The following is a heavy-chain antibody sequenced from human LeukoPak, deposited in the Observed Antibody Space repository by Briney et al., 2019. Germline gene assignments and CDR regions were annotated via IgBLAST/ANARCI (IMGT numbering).Heavy chain of an antibody. J-gene: IGHJ3*02. CDR3: AKGVCSSTSCYTSAFDI. V-gene: IGHV3-23*01. D-gene: IGHD2-2*02. Sequence: GGSLRLSCAASGFTFSSYAMSWVRQAPGKGLEWVSAISGSGGSTYYADSVKGRFTISRDNSKNTLYLQMNSLRAEDTAVYYCAKGVCSSTSCYTSAFDIWGQGTMVTVSS. CDR1: GFTFSSYA. CDR2: ISGSGGST.